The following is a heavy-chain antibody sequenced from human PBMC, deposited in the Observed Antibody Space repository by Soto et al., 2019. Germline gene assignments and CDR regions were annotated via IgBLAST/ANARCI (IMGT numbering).Heavy chain of an antibody. V-gene: IGHV1-18*04. CDR1: GYTFTSYY. J-gene: IGHJ4*02. Sequence: ASVKVSCKASGYTFTSYYMHWVRQAPGQGLEWMGWISAYNGNTNYAQKLQGRVTMTTDTSTSTAYMELRSLRSDDTAVYYCARRHRSPYFDYWGQGTLVTVSS. CDR2: ISAYNGNT. CDR3: ARRHRSPYFDY.